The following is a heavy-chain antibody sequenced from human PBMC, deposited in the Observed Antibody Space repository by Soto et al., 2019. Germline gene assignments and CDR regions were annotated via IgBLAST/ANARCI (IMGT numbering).Heavy chain of an antibody. CDR3: ARHLTYCSAGSCYSDFPYYGMDV. Sequence: TSETLSLTCTVSGGSISNYYWSWIRQPPGKGLEWIGYIYSSGSTHYNPSLQSRVTISVDTSKNQFSLKLSSVTAADTAVYYCARHLTYCSAGSCYSDFPYYGMDVWGQGTTVTVSS. CDR2: IYSSGST. J-gene: IGHJ6*02. D-gene: IGHD2-15*01. CDR1: GGSISNYY. V-gene: IGHV4-59*08.